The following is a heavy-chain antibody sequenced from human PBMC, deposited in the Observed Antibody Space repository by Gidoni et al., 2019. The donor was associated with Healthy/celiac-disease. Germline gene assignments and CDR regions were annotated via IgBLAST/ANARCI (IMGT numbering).Heavy chain of an antibody. J-gene: IGHJ6*02. Sequence: QVQLVQSVAEVKKPGASVKLSCKASGYTFTSYYMPWVRQAPGQWLEWMGIINPTGSSTTYAQKFQGRVTLTRDTSTSTVYMELSSLRSEDTAVYYGARGWGPSGGTFYYFYYGMDVWGQGTTVTVSS. V-gene: IGHV1-46*01. CDR3: ARGWGPSGGTFYYFYYGMDV. CDR1: GYTFTSYY. CDR2: INPTGSST. D-gene: IGHD6-25*01.